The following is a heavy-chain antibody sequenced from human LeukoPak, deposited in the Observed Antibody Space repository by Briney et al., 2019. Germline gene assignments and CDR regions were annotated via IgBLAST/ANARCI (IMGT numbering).Heavy chain of an antibody. Sequence: GGSLRLSCAASGFIFSSYAIHWVRQAPGKGLEWVAVISYDGSNKYYADSVKGRFTISRDNSKNTLYLQVNSLRAEDTAVYYCANTRGYGYYLNYWGQGTLVTVSS. V-gene: IGHV3-30*04. CDR1: GFIFSSYA. CDR2: ISYDGSNK. J-gene: IGHJ4*02. D-gene: IGHD2-15*01. CDR3: ANTRGYGYYLNY.